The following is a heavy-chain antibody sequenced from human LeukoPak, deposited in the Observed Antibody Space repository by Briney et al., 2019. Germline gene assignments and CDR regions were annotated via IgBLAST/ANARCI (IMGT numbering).Heavy chain of an antibody. D-gene: IGHD3-10*01. Sequence: PGGSPRLSCAASGFTFSTFAMHWVRLSPGKGLEWVSSITGNGPYLLYADSLKHRFTISRDNTKNLLYLEMKSLRAEDTAMYFCVRDVGAVRGEVYFDYWGQGTLVTVSS. CDR2: ITGNGPYL. CDR3: VRDVGAVRGEVYFDY. CDR1: GFTFSTFA. V-gene: IGHV3-21*06. J-gene: IGHJ4*02.